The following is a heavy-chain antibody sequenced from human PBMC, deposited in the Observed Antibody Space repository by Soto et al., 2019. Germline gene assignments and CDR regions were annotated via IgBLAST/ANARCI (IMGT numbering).Heavy chain of an antibody. D-gene: IGHD5-12*01. CDR1: GFSLATDGVG. J-gene: IGHJ4*02. CDR3: VHESRWLQMDS. V-gene: IGHV2-5*01. CDR2: IYWSGDK. Sequence: QITLKESGPTLVKPTQTLTLTCAFAGFSLATDGVGVSWIRQSPGKALEWLALIYWSGDKRYNPSLRNRLTINTVTSGNQVVLIMTNLDPMDTATYYCVHESRWLQMDSWGQGVPVTVSS.